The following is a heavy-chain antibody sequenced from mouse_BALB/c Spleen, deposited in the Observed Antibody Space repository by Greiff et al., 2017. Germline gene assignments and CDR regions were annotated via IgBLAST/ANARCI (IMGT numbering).Heavy chain of an antibody. Sequence: VQGVESGPGLVAPSQSLSITCTVSGFSLTGYGVNWVRQPPGKGLEWLGMIWGDGSTDYNSALKSRLSISKDNSKSQVFLKMNSLQTDDTARYYCARENDERYFDVWGAGTTVTVSS. CDR3: ARENDERYFDV. CDR2: IWGDGST. V-gene: IGHV2-6-7*01. J-gene: IGHJ1*01. D-gene: IGHD2-12*01. CDR1: GFSLTGYG.